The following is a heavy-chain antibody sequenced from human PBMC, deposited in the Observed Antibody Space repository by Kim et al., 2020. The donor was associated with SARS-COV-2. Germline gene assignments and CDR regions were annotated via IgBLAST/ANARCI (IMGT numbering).Heavy chain of an antibody. CDR2: IDWDNDK. CDR1: GFSLSTRGMC. CDR3: ERRNNDVGSCTTTTCRHYFDY. J-gene: IGHJ4*02. V-gene: IGHV2-70*11. D-gene: IGHD2-2*01. Sequence: SGPTLVKSTQTLTLTCNFSGFSLSTRGMCVNWIRQSPGKAREWLARIDWDNDKYYSASLKTRLTISKDTSKNQVVLTMTNMDPVDTGTYYCERRNNDVGSCTTTTCRHYFDYGGQGTLVTVSS.